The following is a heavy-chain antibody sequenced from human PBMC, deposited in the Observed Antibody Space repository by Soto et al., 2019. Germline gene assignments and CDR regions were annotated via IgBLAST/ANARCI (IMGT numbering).Heavy chain of an antibody. J-gene: IGHJ4*02. CDR3: AQAIVGPRGPFF. CDR1: GFTFSSHA. D-gene: IGHD1-26*01. CDR2: ISGSDGTT. Sequence: GGSLRLSCAASGFTFSSHAMSWVRQAPGKGLEWVSSISGSDGTTYYAKSVKGRFSISRDNSMNTLYLQMNSLRVEDTAVYCCAQAIVGPRGPFFWGQGTLVTVSS. V-gene: IGHV3-23*01.